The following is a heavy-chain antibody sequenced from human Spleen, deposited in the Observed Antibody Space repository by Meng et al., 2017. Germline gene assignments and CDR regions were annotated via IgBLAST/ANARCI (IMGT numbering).Heavy chain of an antibody. D-gene: IGHD6-19*01. V-gene: IGHV4/OR15-8*02. Sequence: QVRPQGSGPRLVKPSGTLALTCVVSGGSISSIDWWSWVRQPPGKGLEWIGEIYHGGDTNYNPSLKSRVTIAIDRSKNQFSLKLSSVTAADTAVYYCASWIYSCGWQWGQGTLVTVSS. J-gene: IGHJ4*02. CDR2: IYHGGDT. CDR3: ASWIYSCGWQ. CDR1: GGSISSIDW.